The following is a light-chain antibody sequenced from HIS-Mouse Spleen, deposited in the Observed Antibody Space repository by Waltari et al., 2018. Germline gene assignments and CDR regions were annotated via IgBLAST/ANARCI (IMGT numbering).Light chain of an antibody. Sequence: DIQMTQSPSSLSASVGDSVTITCQASQDISNYLNWYQQKPGKAPKLLIYDASNLETGVPSRFSGSGSGTDFTFTISSLQPEDIATYYCQQYDNLLLTFGGGTKVEIK. J-gene: IGKJ4*01. CDR2: DAS. V-gene: IGKV1-33*01. CDR3: QQYDNLLLT. CDR1: QDISNY.